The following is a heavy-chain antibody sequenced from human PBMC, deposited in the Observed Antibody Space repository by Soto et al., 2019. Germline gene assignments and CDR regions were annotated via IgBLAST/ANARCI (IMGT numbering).Heavy chain of an antibody. D-gene: IGHD3-16*01. CDR3: AKDPDDYVWGSLRNYYFDY. CDR1: GFTFSSYA. Sequence: QVQLVESGGGVVQPGRSLRLSCAASGFTFSSYAMHWVRQAPGKGLEWVAVISYDGSNKYYADSVKGRFTISRDNSKNTLYLQMNSLRAEDTAVYYCAKDPDDYVWGSLRNYYFDYWGQGTLVTVSS. CDR2: ISYDGSNK. J-gene: IGHJ4*02. V-gene: IGHV3-30-3*01.